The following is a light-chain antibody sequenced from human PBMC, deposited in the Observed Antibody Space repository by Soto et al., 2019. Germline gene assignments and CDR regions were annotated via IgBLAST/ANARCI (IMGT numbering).Light chain of an antibody. Sequence: IQLTQSPSSLSASVGDRVTITCRASQGLNTNLAWYQQKPGKAPNLLIYGASTLQKGVPSRFSGNGSGTVVTITSSSLQPEDLATYHGQQSNNYCTVGPGTKVDIK. CDR3: QQSNNYCT. V-gene: IGKV1-9*01. CDR1: QGLNTN. J-gene: IGKJ3*01. CDR2: GAS.